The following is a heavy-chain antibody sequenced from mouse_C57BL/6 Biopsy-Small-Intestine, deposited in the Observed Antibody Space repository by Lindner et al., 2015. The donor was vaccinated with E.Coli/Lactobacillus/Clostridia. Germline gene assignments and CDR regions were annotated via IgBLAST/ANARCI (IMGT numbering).Heavy chain of an antibody. V-gene: IGHV1-34*02. Sequence: VQLQESGPELVKPGASVKISCKASGYTFTDYNMDWVKQSHGKSLEWIGYIYPNNGGTGYNQEFKSKATLTVDKSSSTAYMELHSLTSEDSAVYYCARGAYYRYEGYAMDYWGQGTSVTVSS. CDR1: GYTFTDYN. CDR3: ARGAYYRYEGYAMDY. CDR2: IYPNNGGT. D-gene: IGHD2-14*01. J-gene: IGHJ4*01.